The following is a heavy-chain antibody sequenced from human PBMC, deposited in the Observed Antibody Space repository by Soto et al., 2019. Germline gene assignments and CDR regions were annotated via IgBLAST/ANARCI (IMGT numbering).Heavy chain of an antibody. CDR1: GGSISSSSYY. V-gene: IGHV4-39*01. J-gene: IGHJ4*02. D-gene: IGHD5-12*01. CDR2: IYYSGST. Sequence: PSETLSHTCTVSGGSISSSSYYWGWIRQPPGKGLEWIGSIYYSGSTYYNPSLKSRVTISVDTSKNQFSLKLSSVTAADTAVYYCARVLVATIAFDYWGQGTLVTVSS. CDR3: ARVLVATIAFDY.